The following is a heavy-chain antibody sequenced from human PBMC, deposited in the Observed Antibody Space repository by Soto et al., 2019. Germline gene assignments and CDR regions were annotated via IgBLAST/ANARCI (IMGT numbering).Heavy chain of an antibody. Sequence: QVHLVQSGAEVKKPGASVRVSCKVSGYSFTANSMHWVRQAPGEGLEWMGWINPNNGGTNYARKFQGWVTMTRDTSIITAYMDLTRLKSDDTAVYYCAMQSSGVVYWGQGTLVTVSS. CDR1: GYSFTANS. V-gene: IGHV1-2*04. D-gene: IGHD2-15*01. CDR3: AMQSSGVVY. J-gene: IGHJ4*02. CDR2: INPNNGGT.